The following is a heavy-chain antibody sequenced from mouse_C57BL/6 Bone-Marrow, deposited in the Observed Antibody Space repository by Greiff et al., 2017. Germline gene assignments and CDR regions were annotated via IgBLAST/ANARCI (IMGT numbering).Heavy chain of an antibody. CDR1: GYTFTSYW. CDR3: AVLLSY. V-gene: IGHV1-50*01. J-gene: IGHJ4*01. Sequence: QVQLQQPGAELVKPGASVKLSCKASGYTFTSYWMQWVKQRPGQGLEWIGEIDPSDSNTNYNQKFKGKATLTVDTSSSPAYMQLSSLASEDSAVYYCAVLLSYWGQGTSVTVSA. D-gene: IGHD2-1*01. CDR2: IDPSDSNT.